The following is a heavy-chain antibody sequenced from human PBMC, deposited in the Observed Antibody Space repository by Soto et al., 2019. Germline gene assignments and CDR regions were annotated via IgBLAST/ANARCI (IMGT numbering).Heavy chain of an antibody. V-gene: IGHV4-31*03. Sequence: QVQLQESGPGVVKPSQTLSLTCTVSGGTVDSGGYYWHWNRHHPRKGLEWIAYIFHSGSTHYNPSLRGRLTTSMDTSKNQFYLELSSVTAADTAVYYCGRGGAQDTYFGPCGQGTLVTVSS. J-gene: IGHJ5*02. CDR3: GRGGAQDTYFGP. CDR2: IFHSGST. CDR1: GGTVDSGGYY.